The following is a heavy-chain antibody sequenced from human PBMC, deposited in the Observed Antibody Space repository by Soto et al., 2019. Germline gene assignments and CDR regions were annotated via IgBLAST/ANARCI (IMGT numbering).Heavy chain of an antibody. J-gene: IGHJ5*02. Sequence: QVHLEESGPGLVRPSGTLSLTCNVSGVPISSYDWWTWVRQTPGKGMEWIGEIYHNGRTNYNPSLQSRVSLSVAKSKNQFSLNLQSLTAADTAVYYCARGTLIGSSTRNWFDPWGQGTQVTFSS. CDR1: GVPISSYDW. CDR2: IYHNGRT. CDR3: ARGTLIGSSTRNWFDP. D-gene: IGHD3-10*01. V-gene: IGHV4-4*02.